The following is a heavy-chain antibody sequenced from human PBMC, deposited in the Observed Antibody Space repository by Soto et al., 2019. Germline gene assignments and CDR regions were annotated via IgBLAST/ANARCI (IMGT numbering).Heavy chain of an antibody. V-gene: IGHV3-23*01. J-gene: IGHJ4*02. CDR1: GFRFSSKA. CDR2: ISGSGSST. CDR3: AKENGFQFVNFGASGFDY. Sequence: EVQLLDSGGGLVQPGGSLRLSCAASGFRFSSKAMSWVRQAPGKGLEWVSIISGSGSSTYYTDSLKGRFTISRDNSKNMVYLEMNYLRAADTAVYYCAKENGFQFVNFGASGFDYWGQGSLVSVSS. D-gene: IGHD6-6*01.